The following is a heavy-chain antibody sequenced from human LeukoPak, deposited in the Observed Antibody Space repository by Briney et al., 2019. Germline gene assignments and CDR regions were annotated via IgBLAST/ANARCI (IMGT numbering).Heavy chain of an antibody. CDR1: GFTFSDYY. CDR3: ARASYSGSYWDYFDY. V-gene: IGHV3-11*04. J-gene: IGHJ4*02. CDR2: ISSSGSTI. D-gene: IGHD1-26*01. Sequence: PGGSLRLSCAASGFTFSDYYMSWIRQAPGKGLEWVSYISSSGSTIYYADSVKGRFTISRDNAKNSLYLQMNSLRAEDTAVYYCARASYSGSYWDYFDYWGQGTLVTVSS.